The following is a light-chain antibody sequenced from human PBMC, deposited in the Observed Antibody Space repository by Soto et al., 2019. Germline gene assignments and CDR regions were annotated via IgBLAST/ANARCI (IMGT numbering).Light chain of an antibody. Sequence: EIVLTQSPATLSLSPGDRATLSCRASHSVGGLLAWYQQKPGQAPGLLIYGASSRATGIPDRFSGSGSGTDFTLTISSLQPEDFGTYYCQQFKSYPITFGQGTRLENK. CDR3: QQFKSYPIT. V-gene: IGKV3-11*01. CDR1: HSVGGL. CDR2: GAS. J-gene: IGKJ5*01.